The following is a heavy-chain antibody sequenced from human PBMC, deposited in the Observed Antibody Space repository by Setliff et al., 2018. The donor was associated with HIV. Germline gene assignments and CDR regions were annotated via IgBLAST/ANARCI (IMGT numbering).Heavy chain of an antibody. D-gene: IGHD3-22*01. CDR3: ARATYYYDSSGYYFDY. Sequence: SETLSLTCTVSGGSISSGGYYWSWIRQHPGKGLEWIGYIYYSGSTYYNPSLKSLVTISVDTSKNQFSLKLSSVTAADTAVYYCARATYYYDSSGYYFDYWGQGTLVTVS. CDR1: GGSISSGGYY. V-gene: IGHV4-31*01. J-gene: IGHJ4*02. CDR2: IYYSGST.